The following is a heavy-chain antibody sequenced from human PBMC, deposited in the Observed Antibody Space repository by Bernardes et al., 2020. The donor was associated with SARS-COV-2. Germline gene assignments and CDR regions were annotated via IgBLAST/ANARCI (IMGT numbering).Heavy chain of an antibody. J-gene: IGHJ6*02. CDR3: ARGRIGSWYYYYGMDV. CDR2: INHSGST. CDR1: GGSFSGYY. Sequence: SETLSLTCAVYGGSFSGYYWSWIRQPPGKGLEWIGEINHSGSTNYNPSLKSRVTISVDTSKNQFSLKLSSVTAADTAVYYCARGRIGSWYYYYGMDVWGQGTTVTVSS. D-gene: IGHD6-13*01. V-gene: IGHV4-34*01.